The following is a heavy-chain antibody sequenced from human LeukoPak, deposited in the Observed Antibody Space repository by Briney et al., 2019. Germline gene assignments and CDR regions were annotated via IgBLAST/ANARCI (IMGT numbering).Heavy chain of an antibody. Sequence: GGSLRLSCAASGFTFSSYAMHWVRQAPGKGLEWVAVISYDGSNKYYADSVKGRFTISRDNYKNTLYLQMNSLRAEDTAVYYCERVSRAGTTLSWGQGTLVTVSS. J-gene: IGHJ4*02. D-gene: IGHD1-7*01. CDR1: GFTFSSYA. CDR2: ISYDGSNK. V-gene: IGHV3-30-3*01. CDR3: ERVSRAGTTLS.